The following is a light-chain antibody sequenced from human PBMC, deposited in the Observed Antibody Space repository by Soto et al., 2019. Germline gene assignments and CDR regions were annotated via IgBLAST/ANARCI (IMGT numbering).Light chain of an antibody. CDR1: NSDVGGHNY. CDR3: ASYTSRNTLI. V-gene: IGLV2-14*01. J-gene: IGLJ2*01. Sequence: QSALTQPASVSGSPGQSITISCTGTNSDVGGHNYVSWYQQRPGKVPKLLIYEVTDRPSGASNRFSGSKSGNTASLTISGLQAEDEADYFCASYTSRNTLIFGGGTKGTV. CDR2: EVT.